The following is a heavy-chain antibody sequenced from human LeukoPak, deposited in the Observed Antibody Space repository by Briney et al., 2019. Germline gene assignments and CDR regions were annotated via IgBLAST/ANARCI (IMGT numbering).Heavy chain of an antibody. CDR3: ARHGTIAAADY. CDR2: IYYSGST. V-gene: IGHV4-59*08. Sequence: SETLSLTCTVSGSSISSYYWSWIRQPPGKGLEWIGYIYYSGSTNYNPSLKSRVTISVDTSKNQFSLKLSSVTAADTAVYYCARHGTIAAADYWGQGTLVTVSS. J-gene: IGHJ4*02. CDR1: GSSISSYY. D-gene: IGHD6-13*01.